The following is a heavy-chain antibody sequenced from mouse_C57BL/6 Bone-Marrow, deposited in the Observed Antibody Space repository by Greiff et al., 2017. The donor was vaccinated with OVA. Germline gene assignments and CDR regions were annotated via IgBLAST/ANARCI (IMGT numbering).Heavy chain of an antibody. V-gene: IGHV1-53*01. Sequence: VQLQQSGPELVRPGASVKISCKAPGYTFTSHWMQWVRQRPGQGLEWIGNINPSNGGTNYNEKFKSKATLTVDKSSSTAYMQLSSLTSEDSAVYYCARTRTAGFAYWGQGTLVTVSA. CDR3: ARTRTAGFAY. D-gene: IGHD1-2*01. J-gene: IGHJ3*01. CDR1: GYTFTSHW. CDR2: INPSNGGT.